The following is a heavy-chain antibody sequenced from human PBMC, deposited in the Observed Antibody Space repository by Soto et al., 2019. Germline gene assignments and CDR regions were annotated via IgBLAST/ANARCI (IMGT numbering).Heavy chain of an antibody. J-gene: IGHJ1*01. CDR1: GDSIYNSNYY. CDR3: ARLYCSGGRCYYPPAYFQH. D-gene: IGHD2-15*01. CDR2: IYYSGTT. Sequence: SETLSLTCTVSGDSIYNSNYYWGWIRQPPGKGLEWIGSIYYSGTTYYNPSLKSRVTISVDTSKNQFFLKLSSVTAADTAVYYCARLYCSGGRCYYPPAYFQHWGQGTLVTVSS. V-gene: IGHV4-39*01.